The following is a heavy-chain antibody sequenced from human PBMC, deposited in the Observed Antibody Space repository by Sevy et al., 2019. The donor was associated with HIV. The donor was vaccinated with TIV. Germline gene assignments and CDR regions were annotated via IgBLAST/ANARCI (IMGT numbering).Heavy chain of an antibody. CDR2: IIPILGTV. V-gene: IGHV1-69*13. J-gene: IGHJ4*02. CDR3: ARGGGNGWYYFDY. Sequence: ASVKVSCKASGGTFSSYGISWVRQAPGQGLEWMGGIIPILGTVNYAQKFQGRVTITADESTKTADMELSSLRSEGTAVYYCARGGGNGWYYFDYWGQETLVTVSS. D-gene: IGHD6-19*01. CDR1: GGTFSSYG.